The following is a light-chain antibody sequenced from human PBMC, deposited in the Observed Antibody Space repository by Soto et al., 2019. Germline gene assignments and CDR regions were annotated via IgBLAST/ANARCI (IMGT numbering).Light chain of an antibody. Sequence: QSALTQPASVSGSPGQSIAISCTGTSNDVGGYNYVSWYQQHPVKAPQLIIYDVTNRPSGVSDRFSGSKSGNTASLTSSGLPAEDEADYYCSSYTSSSTPYVVGTGTEVTVL. V-gene: IGLV2-14*01. CDR3: SSYTSSSTPYV. J-gene: IGLJ1*01. CDR1: SNDVGGYNY. CDR2: DVT.